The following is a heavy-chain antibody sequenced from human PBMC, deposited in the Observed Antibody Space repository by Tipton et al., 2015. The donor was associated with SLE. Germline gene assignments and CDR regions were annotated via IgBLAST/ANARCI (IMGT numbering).Heavy chain of an antibody. D-gene: IGHD6-19*01. CDR2: IYYSGST. Sequence: LRLSCTVSGGSISSSSYYWSWIRQPPGKGLEWIGYIYYSGSTNYNPSLKSRVTISVDTSKNQFSLKLSSVTAADTAVYYCARENRIAVAGYYYMDVWGKGATVTVSS. J-gene: IGHJ6*03. CDR1: GGSISSSSYY. CDR3: ARENRIAVAGYYYMDV. V-gene: IGHV4-61*01.